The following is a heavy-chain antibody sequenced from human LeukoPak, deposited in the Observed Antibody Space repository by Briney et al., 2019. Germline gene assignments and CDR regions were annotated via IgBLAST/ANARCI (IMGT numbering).Heavy chain of an antibody. CDR1: GFTLSTYT. CDR3: ARSGIKMVRGVIVKSPYHMDV. Sequence: GGSLRLSCAASGFTLSTYTMNWVRQAPGKGLEWVSSISSSSNYIYYADSVKGRFTISRDDAKNSLSLQMNSLRAEDTAVYYCARSGIKMVRGVIVKSPYHMDVWGKGTTVTVSS. D-gene: IGHD3-10*01. V-gene: IGHV3-21*01. J-gene: IGHJ6*03. CDR2: ISSSSNYI.